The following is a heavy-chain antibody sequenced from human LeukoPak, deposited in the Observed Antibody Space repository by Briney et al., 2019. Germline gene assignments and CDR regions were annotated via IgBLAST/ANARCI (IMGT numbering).Heavy chain of an antibody. CDR2: ISSSSSYI. V-gene: IGHV3-21*01. J-gene: IGHJ4*02. CDR3: ARGWSYGYDY. CDR1: GFTFSSYA. Sequence: GGSLRLSCAASGFTFSSYAMNWVRQAPGKGLEWVSSISSSSSYIYYADSVKGRFTISRDNAKNSLCLQMNSLRAEDTAVYYCARGWSYGYDYWGQGTLVTVSS. D-gene: IGHD5-18*01.